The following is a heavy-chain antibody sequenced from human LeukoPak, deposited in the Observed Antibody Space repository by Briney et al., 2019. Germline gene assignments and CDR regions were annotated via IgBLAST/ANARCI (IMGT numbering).Heavy chain of an antibody. D-gene: IGHD3-10*01. CDR3: AKALYYYGSGSYPFDY. CDR2: ISWNSGSI. Sequence: PGRSLRLSCAASGFTFDDYAMHWVRQAPGKGLEWVSGISWNSGSIGYADSVKGRFTISRDNAKNSLYLQMNSLRAGDTALYYCAKALYYYGSGSYPFDYWGQGTLVTVSS. J-gene: IGHJ4*02. CDR1: GFTFDDYA. V-gene: IGHV3-9*01.